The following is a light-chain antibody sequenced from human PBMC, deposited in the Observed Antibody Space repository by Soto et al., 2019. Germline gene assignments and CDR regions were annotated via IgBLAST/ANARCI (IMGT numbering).Light chain of an antibody. V-gene: IGKV4-1*01. CDR3: QQFHSFPLT. Sequence: DIVLTPSPESLAVSLGASATINCKSSQSVLYSSNNKNYLAWYQHKPGQPPKLLLYWASMRESGVPDRISGSGSGTDFTLTINSLQAEDVAVYYCQQFHSFPLTFGGGTKVDIK. J-gene: IGKJ4*01. CDR1: QSVLYSSNNKNY. CDR2: WAS.